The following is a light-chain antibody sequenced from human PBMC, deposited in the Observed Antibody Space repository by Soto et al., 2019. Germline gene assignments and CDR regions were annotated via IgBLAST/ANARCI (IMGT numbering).Light chain of an antibody. V-gene: IGKV1-5*03. CDR2: KAS. J-gene: IGKJ5*01. Sequence: DTQMTQSPSTLSASVGDKVTITCRASQSISSWLAWYQQKPGKAPKLLVYKASSLESGVPSRFSGSGSGTEFTLTISSLQPDDLATYYCQQYNSYPITFGQGTRLEIK. CDR1: QSISSW. CDR3: QQYNSYPIT.